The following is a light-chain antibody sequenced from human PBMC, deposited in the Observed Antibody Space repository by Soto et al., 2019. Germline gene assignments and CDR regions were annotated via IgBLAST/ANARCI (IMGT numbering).Light chain of an antibody. V-gene: IGLV2-14*01. J-gene: IGLJ1*01. CDR1: SSDVGGYNL. CDR2: DVS. Sequence: QSALTQPASVSGSPGQSIAISCTGTSSDVGGYNLVSWHQQHPGKAPKLIIYDVSNRPSGVSDRFSGSKSGNTASLTISGLQAEDEADYYCSSYTGGSTSYVFGTGTKLTVL. CDR3: SSYTGGSTSYV.